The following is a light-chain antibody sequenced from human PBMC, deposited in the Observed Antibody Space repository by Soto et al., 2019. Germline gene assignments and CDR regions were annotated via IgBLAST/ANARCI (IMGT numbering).Light chain of an antibody. J-gene: IGLJ1*01. CDR2: AVS. CDR1: SSDVGGYNF. V-gene: IGLV2-11*01. CDR3: CSYAGNPYV. Sequence: QSALTQPRSVSGSPGQSVTISCTGTSSDVGGYNFVTWYQQHPDKAPKLLIYAVSKRPSGVPDHFSGSKSGNTASLTISGLQAEDEADYYCCSYAGNPYVFGTGTKLTVL.